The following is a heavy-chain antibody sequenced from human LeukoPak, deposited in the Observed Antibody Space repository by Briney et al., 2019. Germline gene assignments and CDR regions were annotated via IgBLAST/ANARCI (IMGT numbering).Heavy chain of an antibody. CDR2: IKEDGSQK. CDR3: ARVLSGRAFGDCFDR. Sequence: GGSLRLSCAASGFTFSRYWMNWVRQAPGKGLEWLAYIKEDGSQKYYVDSVEGRFTISRDNAKNSLYLQMNSLRAEDTAVYYCARVLSGRAFGDCFDRWGQGTLVTVSS. CDR1: GFTFSRYW. V-gene: IGHV3-7*01. J-gene: IGHJ4*02. D-gene: IGHD3-10*01.